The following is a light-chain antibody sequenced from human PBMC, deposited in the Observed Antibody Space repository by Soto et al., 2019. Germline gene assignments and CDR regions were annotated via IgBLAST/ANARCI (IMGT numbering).Light chain of an antibody. Sequence: DIQMTQSPSTLSASVGDRVTITCRASQSISSWLAWYQQEPGKAPKLLIYKASSLQSGVPSRFSGSGSGTEFTLTISSLLPDDFATYYCQQYSSFPLPFGGGTKVEIK. J-gene: IGKJ4*01. CDR1: QSISSW. CDR2: KAS. CDR3: QQYSSFPLP. V-gene: IGKV1-5*03.